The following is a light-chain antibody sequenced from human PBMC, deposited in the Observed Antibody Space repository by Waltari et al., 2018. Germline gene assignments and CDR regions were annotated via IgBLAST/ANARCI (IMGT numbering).Light chain of an antibody. CDR1: SGHINYA. CDR3: QTWGTGVVV. V-gene: IGLV4-69*01. Sequence: QLVVTQSPSASASLGASVRLTCTLDSGHINYAIACHQQQPEKGPRFLMKVNSDGTLTRGDGIPDRFSGSTSGAERYLTISSLQSEDEAVYCCQTWGTGVVVFGGGSKLTVL. CDR2: VNSDGTL. J-gene: IGLJ2*01.